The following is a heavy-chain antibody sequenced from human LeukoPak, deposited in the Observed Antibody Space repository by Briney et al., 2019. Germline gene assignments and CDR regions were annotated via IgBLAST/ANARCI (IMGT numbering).Heavy chain of an antibody. D-gene: IGHD6-13*01. Sequence: ASVNVSCKASGYTFISYYMHWVGQAPGQGLEWMGIINPSGGSTSYAQKFQGRVTMTRDTSTSTVYMELSSLRSEDTAVYYCARDRDKYSSSWYRGNYFDYSDQGTLVTVSS. V-gene: IGHV1-46*01. J-gene: IGHJ4*02. CDR3: ARDRDKYSSSWYRGNYFDY. CDR2: INPSGGST. CDR1: GYTFISYY.